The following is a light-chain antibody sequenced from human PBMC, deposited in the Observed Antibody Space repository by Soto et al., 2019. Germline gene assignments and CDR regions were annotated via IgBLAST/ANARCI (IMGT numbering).Light chain of an antibody. J-gene: IGLJ2*01. CDR1: SGHSTYS. V-gene: IGLV4-69*01. CDR3: QTWGTSDVV. CDR2: LNSDGSH. Sequence: QPVLTQSPSASASLGASVKFTCTLSSGHSTYSIAWHQQQPEKGPRYLMKLNSDGSHSKGDGIPERFSGSSSGAERYLTISSLQSEDEGDYYCQTWGTSDVVFGGGTKVTVL.